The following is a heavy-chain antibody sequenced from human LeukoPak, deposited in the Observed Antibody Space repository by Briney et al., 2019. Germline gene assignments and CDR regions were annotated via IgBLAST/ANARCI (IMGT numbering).Heavy chain of an antibody. CDR2: ISGSGGST. CDR1: GFTFSTYA. J-gene: IGHJ4*02. D-gene: IGHD3-22*01. Sequence: PGGSLRLSCAASGFTFSTYAMSWVRQAPGKGLEWVSAISGSGGSTNYADSVKGRVTVSRDNSKSTLYLQMNSLRAEDTAVYYCAKSSYYDSSGYYREYHFDYWGQGTLVTVSS. CDR3: AKSSYYDSSGYYREYHFDY. V-gene: IGHV3-23*01.